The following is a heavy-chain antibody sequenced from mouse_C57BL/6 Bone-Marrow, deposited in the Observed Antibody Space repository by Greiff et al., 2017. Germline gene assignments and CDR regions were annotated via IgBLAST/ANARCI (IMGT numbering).Heavy chain of an antibody. CDR2: IDPSDSYT. Sequence: QVQLQQPGAELVKPGASVKLSCKASGYTFTSYWMQWVKQRPGQGLEWIGEIDPSDSYTNSNPKFKGKATLTVDTSSSTAYMQLSSLTSEDSAVYYCARMVTTGVYYAMDYWGQGTSVTVSS. J-gene: IGHJ4*01. D-gene: IGHD2-3*01. CDR1: GYTFTSYW. CDR3: ARMVTTGVYYAMDY. V-gene: IGHV1-50*01.